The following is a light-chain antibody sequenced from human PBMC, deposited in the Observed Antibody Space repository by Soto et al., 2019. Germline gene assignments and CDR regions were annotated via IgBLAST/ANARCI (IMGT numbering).Light chain of an antibody. Sequence: EIVMTQSPATLSVSPGESATLSCRASQSVNSNLAWYQHIPGQAPRLLIYDASTSATAIPAWFSGSWSGTVFTLTISSLQSDDFAVYCCKQYNSSSLFTFGQGTRLEIK. CDR1: QSVNSN. V-gene: IGKV3-15*01. CDR3: KQYNSSSLFT. J-gene: IGKJ5*01. CDR2: DAS.